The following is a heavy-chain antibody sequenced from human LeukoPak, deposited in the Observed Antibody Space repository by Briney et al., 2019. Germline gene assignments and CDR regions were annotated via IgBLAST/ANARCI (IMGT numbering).Heavy chain of an antibody. CDR3: ARGGAGLRFLEWLYFDY. Sequence: SETLSLTCAVYGGSFSGYYWSWIRQPPGKGLEWIGEINHSGSTNYNPSLKSRVTISVDTSKNQVSLKLSSETAADTAVYYCARGGAGLRFLEWLYFDYWGQGTLVTVSS. CDR1: GGSFSGYY. J-gene: IGHJ4*02. V-gene: IGHV4-34*01. CDR2: INHSGST. D-gene: IGHD3-3*01.